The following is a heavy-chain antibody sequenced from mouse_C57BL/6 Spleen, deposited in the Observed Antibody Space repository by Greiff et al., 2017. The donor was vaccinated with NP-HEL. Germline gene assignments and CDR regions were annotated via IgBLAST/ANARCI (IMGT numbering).Heavy chain of an antibody. CDR3: ASPLYSNFDY. J-gene: IGHJ2*01. D-gene: IGHD2-5*01. CDR1: GFTFSSYG. Sequence: DVMLVESGEDLVKPGGSLKLSCAASGFTFSSYGMSWVRQTPDKRLEWVATISSGGSYTYYPDSVKGRFTISRDNAKNTLYLQMSSLKSEDTAMYYCASPLYSNFDYWGQGTTLTVSS. CDR2: ISSGGSYT. V-gene: IGHV5-6*02.